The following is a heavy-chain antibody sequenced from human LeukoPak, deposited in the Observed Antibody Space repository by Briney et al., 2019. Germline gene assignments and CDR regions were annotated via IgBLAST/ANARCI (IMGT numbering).Heavy chain of an antibody. CDR3: ARARCSGGSCPPAL. CDR1: GYTFTGYY. D-gene: IGHD2-15*01. Sequence: GASVKVSCKASGYTFTGYYMHWVRQAPGQGLEWMGWINPNSGGTNYAQKFQGRVTMTRDTSISTAYMELSRLRSDDTAVYYCARARCSGGSCPPALWGQGTLVTVSS. V-gene: IGHV1-2*02. CDR2: INPNSGGT. J-gene: IGHJ4*02.